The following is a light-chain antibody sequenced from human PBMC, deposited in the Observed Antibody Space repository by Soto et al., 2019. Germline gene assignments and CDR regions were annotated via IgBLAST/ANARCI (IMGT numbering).Light chain of an antibody. V-gene: IGLV8-61*01. Sequence: QTVVTQETSFSVSPGGTVTLTCGLSSGSVSTSNYPSWFQQTPGQAPRTLIYTTNTRSSGVPDRFSGSILGNKAALAITGAQADDESDYYCVLFLDGGISVFGGGTKLTVL. CDR3: VLFLDGGISV. J-gene: IGLJ3*02. CDR1: SGSVSTSNY. CDR2: TTN.